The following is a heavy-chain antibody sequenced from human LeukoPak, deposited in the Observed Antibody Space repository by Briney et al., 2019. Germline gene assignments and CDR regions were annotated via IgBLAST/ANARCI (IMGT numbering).Heavy chain of an antibody. D-gene: IGHD1-26*01. CDR2: IYYSGST. V-gene: IGHV4-59*01. J-gene: IGHJ3*02. Sequence: PSETLSLTCTVSGGSISSYYWSWIRQPPGKGLEWIGYIYYSGSTNYYLSLKSRVTISVDTSKNQFPLKLSSVTAADTAVHYCARDSRIVGATGSFDIWGQGTMVTVSS. CDR3: ARDSRIVGATGSFDI. CDR1: GGSISSYY.